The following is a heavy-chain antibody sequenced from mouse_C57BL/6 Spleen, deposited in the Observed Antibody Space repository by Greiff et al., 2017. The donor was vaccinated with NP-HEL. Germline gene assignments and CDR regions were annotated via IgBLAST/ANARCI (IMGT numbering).Heavy chain of an antibody. Sequence: VQLQQSGTVLARPGASVKMSCKTSGYTFTSYWMHWVKQRPGQGLEWIGAIYPGNSDTSYNQKFKGKAKLTAVTSASTAYMELSSLTNEDSAVYYCTRRATTAEDGWYFDVWGTGTTVTVSS. CDR3: TRRATTAEDGWYFDV. D-gene: IGHD1-2*01. CDR2: IYPGNSDT. J-gene: IGHJ1*03. V-gene: IGHV1-5*01. CDR1: GYTFTSYW.